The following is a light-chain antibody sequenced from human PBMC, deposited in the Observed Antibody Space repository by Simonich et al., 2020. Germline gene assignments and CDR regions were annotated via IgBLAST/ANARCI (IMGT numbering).Light chain of an antibody. CDR2: VGTGGIVG. V-gene: IGLV9-49*01. Sequence: QPVLTQPPSASASLGASVTLTCTLSSGYSNYKVDWYQQRPGKGPRFVMRVGTGGIVGSKGDVIPVRFSVLGSGLNRYLTIKNIQEEDESDYHCGADHGSGSNFVVFGGGTKLTVL. J-gene: IGLJ2*01. CDR3: GADHGSGSNFVV. CDR1: SGYSNYK.